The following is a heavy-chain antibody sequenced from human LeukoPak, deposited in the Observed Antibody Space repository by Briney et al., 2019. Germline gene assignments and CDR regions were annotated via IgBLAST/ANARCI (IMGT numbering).Heavy chain of an antibody. CDR3: ARGSYSVYGDYARIDY. Sequence: ASVKVSCKASGYTFTGYYMHWVRQAPGQGLEWMGWINPNSGGTNYAQKFQGRVTMTRDTSISTAYMELSRLRSDDTAVYYCARGSYSVYGDYARIDYWGQGTLVTVSS. CDR1: GYTFTGYY. D-gene: IGHD4-17*01. V-gene: IGHV1-2*02. CDR2: INPNSGGT. J-gene: IGHJ4*02.